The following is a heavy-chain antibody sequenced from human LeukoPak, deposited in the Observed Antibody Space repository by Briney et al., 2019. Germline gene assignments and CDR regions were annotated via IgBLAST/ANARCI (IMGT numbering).Heavy chain of an antibody. CDR2: INHSGST. Sequence: PSETLSLTCAVYGGSFSGYYWSWIRQPPGKGLEWIGEINHSGSTNYNPSLKSRVTISVDTSKNQFSLKLSSVTAADTAVYYCARTDSSSWYASFDYWGQGTLVTVPS. D-gene: IGHD6-13*01. CDR3: ARTDSSSWYASFDY. V-gene: IGHV4-34*01. CDR1: GGSFSGYY. J-gene: IGHJ4*02.